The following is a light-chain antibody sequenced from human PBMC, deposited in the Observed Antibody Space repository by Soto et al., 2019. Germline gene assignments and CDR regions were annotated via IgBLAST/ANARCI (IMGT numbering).Light chain of an antibody. V-gene: IGKV3-20*01. CDR1: QNIRSNY. CDR2: AAS. CDR3: QQYGSSPWT. J-gene: IGKJ1*01. Sequence: EIVLTQSPGTLSLSPGERGTLSCRASQNIRSNYLAWYQQRPGQAPRLLIYAASSRATGIPDRFSGSGSGTDFTLTISRLEPEDFAVYYCQQYGSSPWTFGQGTKVEIK.